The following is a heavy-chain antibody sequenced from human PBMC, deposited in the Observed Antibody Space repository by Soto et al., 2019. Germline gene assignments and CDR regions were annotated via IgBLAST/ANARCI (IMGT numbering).Heavy chain of an antibody. CDR3: ARDEAAGTYNWLDP. CDR2: IYYSGST. J-gene: IGHJ5*02. V-gene: IGHV4-59*01. Sequence: SETLSLTCTVSGGSISSYYWSWIRQPPGKGLEWIGYIYYSGSTNYNPSLKSRVTISVDTSKNQFSLKLSSVTAADTAVYYCARDEAAGTYNWLDPWGQGTLVTSPQ. CDR1: GGSISSYY. D-gene: IGHD6-13*01.